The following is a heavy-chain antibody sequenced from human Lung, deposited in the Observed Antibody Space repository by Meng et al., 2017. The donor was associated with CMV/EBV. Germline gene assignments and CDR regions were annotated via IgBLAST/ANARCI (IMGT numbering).Heavy chain of an antibody. CDR1: GYTFSGYY. CDR3: ARGPIIMIEVAPYGMDV. V-gene: IGHV1-2*02. Sequence: ASVKVSCKASGYTFSGYYMHWVRQAPGQGLEWMGWINPNSGDTNYPQKFQGRVTMTMDTSISTAYMELSRLRSDDTAMYYCARGPIIMIEVAPYGMDVWGQGTXVTVSS. D-gene: IGHD3-22*01. J-gene: IGHJ6*02. CDR2: INPNSGDT.